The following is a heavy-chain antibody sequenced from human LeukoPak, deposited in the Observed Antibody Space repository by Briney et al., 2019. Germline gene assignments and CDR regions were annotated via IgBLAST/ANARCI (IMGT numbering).Heavy chain of an antibody. J-gene: IGHJ4*02. D-gene: IGHD2-15*01. CDR1: GGSVSRGGYY. CDR2: IYYSGST. V-gene: IGHV4-31*03. Sequence: SETLSLTCTVSGGSVSRGGYYWSWIRQHPGEGLEWIGYIYYSGSTYYNPSLMSRVTISVDTSKNQFSLKLSSVTAADTAVYYCARSIGGTYVDYWGQGTLVTVSS. CDR3: ARSIGGTYVDY.